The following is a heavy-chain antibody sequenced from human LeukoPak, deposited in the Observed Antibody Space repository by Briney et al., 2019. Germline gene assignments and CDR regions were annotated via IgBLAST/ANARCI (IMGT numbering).Heavy chain of an antibody. CDR2: ISSSSSYA. J-gene: IGHJ4*02. Sequence: VVFLRLSCAATGCTCSDYYMSWIRQAPGKGLEWVSYISSSSSYANYADSVEGRFTISRDNAKNSLYLQMNSLRAEDTAVYYCARAKEQWLARPLDYWGQGTLVTVSS. CDR3: ARAKEQWLARPLDY. D-gene: IGHD6-19*01. CDR1: GCTCSDYY. V-gene: IGHV3-11*06.